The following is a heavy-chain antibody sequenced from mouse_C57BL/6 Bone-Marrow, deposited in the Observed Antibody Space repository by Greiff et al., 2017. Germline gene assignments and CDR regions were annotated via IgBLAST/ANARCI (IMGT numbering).Heavy chain of an antibody. J-gene: IGHJ4*01. CDR2: IDPEDGDT. CDR1: GFNIKDYY. D-gene: IGHD2-2*01. V-gene: IGHV14-1*01. Sequence: DVKLVESGAELVRPGASVKLSCTASGFNIKDYYMHWVKQRPEQGLEWIGRIDPEDGDTEYAPKFQGKATMTADTSSNTAYLQLSSLTSKDTAVYYCTTEGEGGYYYAMDYWGQGTSVTVSS. CDR3: TTEGEGGYYYAMDY.